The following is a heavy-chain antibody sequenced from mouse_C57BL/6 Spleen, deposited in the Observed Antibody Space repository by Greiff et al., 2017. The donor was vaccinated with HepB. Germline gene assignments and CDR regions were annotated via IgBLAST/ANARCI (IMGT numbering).Heavy chain of an antibody. D-gene: IGHD2-3*01. J-gene: IGHJ4*01. V-gene: IGHV5-17*01. Sequence: VQLQQSGGGLVKPGGSLKLSCAASGFTFSDYGMHWVRQAPEKGLEWVAYISSGSSTIYYADTVKGRFTISRDNAKNTLFLQMTSLRSEDTAMYYCARDGYYGGAMDYWGQGTSVTVSS. CDR3: ARDGYYGGAMDY. CDR2: ISSGSSTI. CDR1: GFTFSDYG.